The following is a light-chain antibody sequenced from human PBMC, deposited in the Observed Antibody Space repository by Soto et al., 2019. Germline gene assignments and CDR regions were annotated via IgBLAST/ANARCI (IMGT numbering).Light chain of an antibody. J-gene: IGKJ5*01. CDR1: QNVGGRF. CDR3: QQNGTSPIA. V-gene: IGKV3-20*01. CDR2: VAS. Sequence: EIVLTQSPGTLSLSPGERATLSCRASQNVGGRFLAWYQQKPGQAPRLLINVASTRATGIPDRFSGSGSGTDFTLTISRLEPEDVAVYCCQQNGTSPIAFGQGTRLE.